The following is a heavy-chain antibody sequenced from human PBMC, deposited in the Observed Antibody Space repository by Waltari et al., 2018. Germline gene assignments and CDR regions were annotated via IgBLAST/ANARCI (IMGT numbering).Heavy chain of an antibody. D-gene: IGHD3-10*01. J-gene: IGHJ4*02. V-gene: IGHV3-7*01. CDR3: TTLARGESGDY. CDR2: INPDGSQK. CDR1: GFPFNTYW. Sequence: VQLVESGVGLFQPGGSLRLYCAASGFPFNTYWMKWIRQAPGKGLEWVANINPDGSQKFYVDSVKGRFTVSRDNAQNSLYLQMNNLRAEDTAVYYCTTLARGESGDYWGQGTLVTVSS.